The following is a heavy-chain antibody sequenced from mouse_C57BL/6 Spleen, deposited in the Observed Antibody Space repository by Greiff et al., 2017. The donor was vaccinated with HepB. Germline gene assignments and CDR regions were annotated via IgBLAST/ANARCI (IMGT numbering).Heavy chain of an antibody. CDR2: IDPETGGT. V-gene: IGHV1-15*01. CDR1: GYTFTDYE. D-gene: IGHD1-1*01. Sequence: QVHVKQSGAELVRPGASVTLSCKASGYTFTDYEMHWVKQTPVHGLEWIGAIDPETGGTAYNQKFKGKAILTADKSSSTAYMELRSLTSEDSAVYYCTPITTVDYFDYWGQGTTLTVSS. J-gene: IGHJ2*01. CDR3: TPITTVDYFDY.